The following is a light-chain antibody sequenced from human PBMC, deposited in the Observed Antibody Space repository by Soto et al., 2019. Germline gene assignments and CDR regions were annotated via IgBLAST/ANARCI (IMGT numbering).Light chain of an antibody. J-gene: IGKJ5*01. CDR2: GAS. Sequence: EIVLTQSPVTLSLSPGERATLSCRASQSVSSYLAWYQQKSGQAPRLVIYGASSRAAGIPDRLSGRGSGTDFTLTISRLEPEDFAVYYCQQYATSPITFGQGTRLEIK. CDR3: QQYATSPIT. V-gene: IGKV3-20*01. CDR1: QSVSSY.